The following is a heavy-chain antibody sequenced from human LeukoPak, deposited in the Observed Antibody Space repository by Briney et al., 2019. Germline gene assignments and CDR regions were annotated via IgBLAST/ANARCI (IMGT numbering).Heavy chain of an antibody. CDR2: MNPNSGNT. J-gene: IGHJ4*02. D-gene: IGHD3-9*01. CDR1: GYTFTSYG. Sequence: ASVKVSCKASGYTFTSYGISWVRQATGQGLEWMGWMNPNSGNTGYAQKFQGRVTMTRNTSISTAYMELSSLRSEDTAVYYCARFGNRRYFDYWGQGTLVTVSS. V-gene: IGHV1-8*02. CDR3: ARFGNRRYFDY.